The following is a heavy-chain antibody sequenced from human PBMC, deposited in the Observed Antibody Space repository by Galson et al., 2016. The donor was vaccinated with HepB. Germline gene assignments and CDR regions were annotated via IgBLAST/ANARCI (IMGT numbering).Heavy chain of an antibody. D-gene: IGHD1-26*01. CDR2: IWSDESNK. CDR3: ARGGSGEWELFDY. V-gene: IGHV3-33*01. Sequence: SLRLSCAASGFTFSNYDMHWVRQAPGKGLEWVAVIWSDESNKFYTHSVKGRFTISRDNSKNTLYLQVNGLRAEDTALYYCARGGSGEWELFDYWGQGTLVTVSS. J-gene: IGHJ4*02. CDR1: GFTFSNYD.